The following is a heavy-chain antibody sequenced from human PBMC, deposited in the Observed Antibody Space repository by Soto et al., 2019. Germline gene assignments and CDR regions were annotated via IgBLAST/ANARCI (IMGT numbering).Heavy chain of an antibody. Sequence: EVHLLESGGGLVQPGGSLRLSCAASGFTFSSYAVSWARQTPGKGLEWVSTISASGAYTYYADSVKGRFTISRDNSKNTLYLQMRSLRAGDTATYYCAKEVIAARPYYFDYWGQETLVTVSS. CDR3: AKEVIAARPYYFDY. V-gene: IGHV3-23*01. D-gene: IGHD6-6*01. CDR1: GFTFSSYA. J-gene: IGHJ4*02. CDR2: ISASGAYT.